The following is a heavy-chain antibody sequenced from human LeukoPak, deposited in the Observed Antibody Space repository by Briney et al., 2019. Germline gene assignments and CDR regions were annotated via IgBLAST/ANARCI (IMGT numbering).Heavy chain of an antibody. CDR1: GFTFSSYG. D-gene: IGHD2-2*01. J-gene: IGHJ6*03. Sequence: GRSLRLSCAASGFTFSSYGMHWVRQAPGKGLEWVAVIWYDGSNKYYADSVKGRLTISRDNSKNTLYLQMNSLRAEDTAVYYCARDSVVAVPAASGSYYYYYMDVWGKGTTVTVSS. CDR3: ARDSVVAVPAASGSYYYYYMDV. CDR2: IWYDGSNK. V-gene: IGHV3-33*01.